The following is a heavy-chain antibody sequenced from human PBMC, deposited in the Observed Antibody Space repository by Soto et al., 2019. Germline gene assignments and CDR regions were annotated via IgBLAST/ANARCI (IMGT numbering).Heavy chain of an antibody. CDR3: AVGSDYYDSSGYYVSSPFDAFDI. D-gene: IGHD3-22*01. J-gene: IGHJ3*02. CDR2: INPNSGGT. Sequence: GSSVKVSCKASGYTFTGYYMHWVRQAPGQGLEWMGWINPNSGGTNYAQKFQGWVTMTRDTSISTAYMELSRLRSDDTAVYYCAVGSDYYDSSGYYVSSPFDAFDIWGQGTMVTVSS. CDR1: GYTFTGYY. V-gene: IGHV1-2*04.